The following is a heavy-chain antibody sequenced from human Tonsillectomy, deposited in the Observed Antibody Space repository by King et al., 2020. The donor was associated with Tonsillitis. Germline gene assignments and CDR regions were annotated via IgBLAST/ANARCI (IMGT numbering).Heavy chain of an antibody. CDR2: IYAAGPT. J-gene: IGHJ6*03. CDR1: GFNVTTNY. D-gene: IGHD4-17*01. CDR3: AGTTPNKRHHYYYMDV. Sequence: VQLVESGGGLVQPGGSLRLSCAASGFNVTTNYMHWVRQAPGKGLEWVSVIYAAGPTYYADSMKGRVTISRDYSRNTLYLQMNSLRAEDTAVYYCAGTTPNKRHHYYYMDVWGKGTTVTVSS. V-gene: IGHV3-66*01.